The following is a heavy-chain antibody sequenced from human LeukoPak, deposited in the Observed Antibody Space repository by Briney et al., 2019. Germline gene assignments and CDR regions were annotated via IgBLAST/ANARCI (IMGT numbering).Heavy chain of an antibody. D-gene: IGHD2-2*01. CDR2: MNPYSGNT. Sequence: GASVKVSCKASGYTFTNYDINWVRQATGQGLEWMGWMNPYSGNTGYAQKFQGRVTMTRNTSISTAYMEPSGLRSEDTAVYYCARGRRDCSTSTCSYYFDYWGQGTLVTVSS. V-gene: IGHV1-8*01. J-gene: IGHJ4*02. CDR1: GYTFTNYD. CDR3: ARGRRDCSTSTCSYYFDY.